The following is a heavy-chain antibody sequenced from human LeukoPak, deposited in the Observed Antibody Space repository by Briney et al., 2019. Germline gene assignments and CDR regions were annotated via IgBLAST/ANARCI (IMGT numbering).Heavy chain of an antibody. CDR2: IWYDGSNK. D-gene: IGHD3-22*01. CDR3: ARGHYDSSGYYYGSDY. J-gene: IGHJ4*02. V-gene: IGHV3-33*01. Sequence: GGSLRLSCAASGFTFSSYGMHWVRQAPGKGLEWVAVIWYDGSNKYYADSVKGRFTISRDNSKNTLYLQTNSLRAEDTAVYYCARGHYDSSGYYYGSDYWGQGTLVTVSS. CDR1: GFTFSSYG.